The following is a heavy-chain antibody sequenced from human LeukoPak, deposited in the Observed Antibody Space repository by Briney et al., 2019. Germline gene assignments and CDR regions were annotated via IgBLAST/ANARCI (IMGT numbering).Heavy chain of an antibody. CDR2: ISGSGGRI. J-gene: IGHJ4*02. CDR3: AKRSQWYHADY. Sequence: GGSLRLSCAASGFTFSNYAMSWVRQAPGKGVEWFSAISGSGGRIYYADSVKGRFTISRDNSNNTLYLQMNSLRAEDTAVYYWAKRSQWYHADYWSQGTLVTVSS. D-gene: IGHD2-2*01. CDR1: GFTFSNYA. V-gene: IGHV3-23*01.